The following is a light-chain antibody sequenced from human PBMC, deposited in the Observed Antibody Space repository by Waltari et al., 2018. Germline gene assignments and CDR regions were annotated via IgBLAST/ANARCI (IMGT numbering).Light chain of an antibody. J-gene: IGLJ3*02. V-gene: IGLV3-25*03. CDR1: ALPKQF. CDR2: KDT. Sequence: SYELTQPPSVSVSPGQTAPITCSGDALPKQFAHWYHQKPGQAPVEVIYKDTERPSGIPERFSGYSSGTTVTLTINGVQAEDEADYYCQSADSSGTGVFGGGTKLTVL. CDR3: QSADSSGTGV.